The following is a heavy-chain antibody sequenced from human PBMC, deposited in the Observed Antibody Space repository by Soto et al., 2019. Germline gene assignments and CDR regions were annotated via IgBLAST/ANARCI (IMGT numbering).Heavy chain of an antibody. Sequence: AGSVRLSCAASGVTFSIYAMSWVRQAPGKGLEWVSAISGGSESLYYADSVKGRFTISRDNSKNTLYLQMNSLRAEDTAVYYCARDPLWGTAMVLWYFDLWGRRTLVTVSS. V-gene: IGHV3-23*01. CDR2: ISGGSESL. D-gene: IGHD5-18*01. CDR3: ARDPLWGTAMVLWYFDL. J-gene: IGHJ2*01. CDR1: GVTFSIYA.